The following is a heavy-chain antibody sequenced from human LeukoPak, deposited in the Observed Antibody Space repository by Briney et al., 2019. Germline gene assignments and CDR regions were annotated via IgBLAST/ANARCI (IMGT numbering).Heavy chain of an antibody. Sequence: GGSLRLSCAASGFTFSNYAMSWVRQAPGKGLEWVSVISGLGGSTYYADSVKGRFAISRDNSKSTLWLQMNSLRADDTAIYYCARDVEARISAAGTFDYWGQGSQVTVSS. CDR1: GFTFSNYA. CDR2: ISGLGGST. J-gene: IGHJ4*02. V-gene: IGHV3-23*01. D-gene: IGHD6-13*01. CDR3: ARDVEARISAAGTFDY.